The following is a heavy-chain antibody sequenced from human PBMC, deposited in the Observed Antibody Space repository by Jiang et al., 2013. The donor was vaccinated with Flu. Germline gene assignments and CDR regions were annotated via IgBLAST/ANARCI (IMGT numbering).Heavy chain of an antibody. V-gene: IGHV1-46*03. D-gene: IGHD1-14*01. CDR2: IYPSGGST. CDR1: GYTFTGYY. J-gene: IGHJ4*02. CDR3: ARRGSAMLDY. Sequence: GAEVKKPGASVTVSCKASGYTFTGYYVHWVRQAPGQGLEWMGIIYPSGGSTIYAQKFQGRVTMTTDTSTSTVYMELSSLRSEDTAVYYCARRGSAMLDYWGQGTLVTVSS.